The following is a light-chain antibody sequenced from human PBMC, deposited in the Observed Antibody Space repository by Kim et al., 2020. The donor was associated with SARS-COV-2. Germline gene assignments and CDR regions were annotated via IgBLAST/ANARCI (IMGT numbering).Light chain of an antibody. CDR1: SLRSYY. CDR3: NSRDSSGNRV. V-gene: IGLV3-19*01. J-gene: IGLJ3*02. Sequence: SSELTQDPAVSVALGQTVRITCQGDSLRSYYASWYQQKPGQAPVLVIYGKNNRPSGIPDRFSGSSSGNTASLTITGAQAEDEADYYCNSRDSSGNRVFGGGTKRTVL. CDR2: GKN.